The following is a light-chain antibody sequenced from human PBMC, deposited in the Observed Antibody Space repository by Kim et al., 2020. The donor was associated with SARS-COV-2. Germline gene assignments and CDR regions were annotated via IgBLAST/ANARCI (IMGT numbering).Light chain of an antibody. CDR1: QSVSSNY. CDR3: QQYCSSPRT. CDR2: GAS. J-gene: IGKJ1*01. V-gene: IGKV3-20*01. Sequence: SSGERTTLSCRASQSVSSNYLAWYQQKPGQAPRLLISGASSRATDIPDRFSGSGSGTDFTLTISRLEPEDFAVYYCQQYCSSPRTFGQGTKVDIK.